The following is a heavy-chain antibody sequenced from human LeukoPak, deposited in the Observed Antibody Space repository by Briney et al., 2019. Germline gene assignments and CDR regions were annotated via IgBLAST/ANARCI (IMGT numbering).Heavy chain of an antibody. CDR2: IYYSGST. D-gene: IGHD3-22*01. Sequence: SETLSLTCTVSGGSISSSSYYWGWIRQPPGKGLEWIGSIYYSGSTYYNPSLKSRVTISVDTSKNQFSLKLSSVTAADTAVYYCARGYYDREDYWGQGTLVTVSS. CDR3: ARGYYDREDY. V-gene: IGHV4-39*07. CDR1: GGSISSSSYY. J-gene: IGHJ4*02.